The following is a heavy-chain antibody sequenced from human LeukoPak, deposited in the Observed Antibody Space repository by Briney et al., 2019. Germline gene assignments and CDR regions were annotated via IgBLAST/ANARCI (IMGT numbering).Heavy chain of an antibody. D-gene: IGHD4-23*01. CDR1: ESGFGDYA. CDR2: IRSKAYGGTT. V-gene: IGHV3-49*04. J-gene: IGHJ4*02. Sequence: GGSLRLSCTASESGFGDYAMAWVGQAPGKGLEWVGFIRSKAYGGTTEYAGSVEDRFTISRDDTQGIAYLQMNSLEIEDTAVYYFTRDGPFGGNSSLDYWGQGTLVTVSS. CDR3: TRDGPFGGNSSLDY.